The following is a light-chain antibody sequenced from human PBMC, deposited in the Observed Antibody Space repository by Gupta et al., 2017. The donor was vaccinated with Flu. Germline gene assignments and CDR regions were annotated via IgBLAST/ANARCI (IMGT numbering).Light chain of an antibody. J-gene: IGKJ5*01. V-gene: IGKV1-39*01. CDR3: QQSFSNHT. CDR2: ESS. Sequence: DIQMTQSPSSLSASVGDKVTITCRASQSINRYLSWYQQKPGKAPTLLIYESSTRQDGVPSRFSGSGYGKDFSLTSSRRQHEDFANYCWQQSFSNHTFGQGTRL. CDR1: QSINRY.